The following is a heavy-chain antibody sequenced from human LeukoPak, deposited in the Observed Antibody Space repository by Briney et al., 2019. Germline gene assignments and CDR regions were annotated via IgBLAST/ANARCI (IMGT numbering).Heavy chain of an antibody. Sequence: GGSLRLSCAASGFTFSSYWMSWVRQAPGKGLEWVANIKQDGSEKYYVDSVKGRFTISRDNAKNSLYLQMNSLRAEDTAVYYCARDCHLRDFWSGYRYYLDYWGQGTLVTVSS. D-gene: IGHD3-3*01. J-gene: IGHJ4*02. CDR2: IKQDGSEK. CDR3: ARDCHLRDFWSGYRYYLDY. V-gene: IGHV3-7*01. CDR1: GFTFSSYW.